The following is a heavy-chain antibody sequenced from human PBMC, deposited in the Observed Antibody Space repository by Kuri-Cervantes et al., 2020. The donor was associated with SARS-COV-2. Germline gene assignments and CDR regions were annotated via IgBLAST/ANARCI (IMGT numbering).Heavy chain of an antibody. Sequence: GGSLRLCCKGSGYSFTSYWISWVRQMPGKGLEWMGRIDPSDSYTNYSPSFQGHVTISADKSISTAYLQWSSLKASDTAMYYCARHDYDSSGYYYVYYGMDVWGQGATVTVSS. D-gene: IGHD3-22*01. CDR3: ARHDYDSSGYYYVYYGMDV. J-gene: IGHJ6*02. V-gene: IGHV5-10-1*01. CDR2: IDPSDSYT. CDR1: GYSFTSYW.